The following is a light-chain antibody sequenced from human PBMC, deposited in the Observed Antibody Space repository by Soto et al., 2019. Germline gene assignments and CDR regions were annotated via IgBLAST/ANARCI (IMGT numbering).Light chain of an antibody. J-gene: IGLJ3*02. CDR3: QSYDNSLGGSV. CDR2: GNS. V-gene: IGLV1-40*01. CDR1: SSNIGAGYD. Sequence: QSVLTQPPSVSGAPGQRVTISCTGSSSNIGAGYDVLWYQQLPGTAPKLLIYGNSNRPSGVPDRFSGSKSGTSASLAITGLQAEDEADYYCQSYDNSLGGSVFGGGTKLTVL.